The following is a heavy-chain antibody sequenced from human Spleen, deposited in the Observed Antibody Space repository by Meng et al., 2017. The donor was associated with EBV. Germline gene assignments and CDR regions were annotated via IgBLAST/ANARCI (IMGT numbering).Heavy chain of an antibody. CDR2: INPSGSSK. Sequence: QVQLVQSGTEVKKPGASVKVSCKASAYTFSDYDIIWVRQAPGQGLEWMGMINPSGSSKTYAERFQGRVTMTRDTSTSTGYMELSSLRSEDTAVYYCARGDAQRRLSHPYFFDYWGQGILVTVSS. D-gene: IGHD3-9*01. CDR3: ARGDAQRRLSHPYFFDY. V-gene: IGHV1-46*01. J-gene: IGHJ4*02. CDR1: AYTFSDYD.